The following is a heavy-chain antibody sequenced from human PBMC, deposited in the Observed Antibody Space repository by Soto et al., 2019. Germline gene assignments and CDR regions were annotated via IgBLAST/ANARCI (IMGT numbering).Heavy chain of an antibody. D-gene: IGHD1-26*01. CDR2: INPNSGGT. V-gene: IGHV1-2*02. Sequence: GASVKVSCKASGYTFTGYYMHWVRQAPGQGLEWMGWINPNSGGTNYAQKFQGRVTMTRDTSISTAYMELSRLRSDDTAVYYCARDLDPAQEGFFDPGSYYYGMDDWGQGTTVTVSS. CDR3: ARDLDPAQEGFFDPGSYYYGMDD. CDR1: GYTFTGYY. J-gene: IGHJ6*02.